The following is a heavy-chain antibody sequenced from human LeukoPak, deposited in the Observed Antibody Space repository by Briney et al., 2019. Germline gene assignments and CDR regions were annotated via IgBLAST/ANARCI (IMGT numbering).Heavy chain of an antibody. Sequence: ASVKVSCKASGGTFSSYAISWVRQAPGQGLEWMGRIIPILGIANYAQKFQGRVTITADKSTSTAYMELSSLRSEDTAVYYCARDMMIVEAPHYFDYWGQGTLVTVSS. D-gene: IGHD3-22*01. CDR3: ARDMMIVEAPHYFDY. J-gene: IGHJ4*02. CDR2: IIPILGIA. CDR1: GGTFSSYA. V-gene: IGHV1-69*04.